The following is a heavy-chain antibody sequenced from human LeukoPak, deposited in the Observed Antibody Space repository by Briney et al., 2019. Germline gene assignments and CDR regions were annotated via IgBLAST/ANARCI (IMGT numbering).Heavy chain of an antibody. CDR3: ARASYYYDTTGLGAVDI. V-gene: IGHV3-9*01. CDR1: GFTFDDYA. CDR2: ISWNSGSI. D-gene: IGHD3-22*01. J-gene: IGHJ3*02. Sequence: PGGSLRLSCAASGFTFDDYAMHWVRQAPGKGLEWVSGISWNSGSIGYADSVKGRFTISRDDAKNSLFLQMNSLRAEDTALYYCARASYYYDTTGLGAVDIWGQGTLVTVSS.